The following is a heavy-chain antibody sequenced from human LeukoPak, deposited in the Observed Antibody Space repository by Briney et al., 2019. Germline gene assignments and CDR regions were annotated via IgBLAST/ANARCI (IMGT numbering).Heavy chain of an antibody. D-gene: IGHD6-19*01. Sequence: PGGSLRLSCSASGFIFSNYAMNWVRQAPGKGLEYVSAISSNGGSTYYADSVKGRFTISRDNSKNTLYLRMSSLRADDTAVYYCVKGKGIAVTSLDYWGQGTLVTVSS. CDR3: VKGKGIAVTSLDY. V-gene: IGHV3-64D*06. CDR2: ISSNGGST. CDR1: GFIFSNYA. J-gene: IGHJ4*02.